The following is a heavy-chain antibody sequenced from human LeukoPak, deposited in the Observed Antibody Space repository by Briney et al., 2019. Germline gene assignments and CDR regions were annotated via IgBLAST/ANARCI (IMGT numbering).Heavy chain of an antibody. CDR2: IYYSGST. V-gene: IGHV4-59*01. Sequence: SETLSLTCTVSGGSISSYYWSWIRQPPGKGLEWIGYIYYSGSTNYNPSLKSRVTISVDTSKNQFSLKLSSVTAADTAVYYCARVGKAGYGDHYYFDYWGQGTLVTVSS. J-gene: IGHJ4*02. CDR1: GGSISSYY. D-gene: IGHD4-17*01. CDR3: ARVGKAGYGDHYYFDY.